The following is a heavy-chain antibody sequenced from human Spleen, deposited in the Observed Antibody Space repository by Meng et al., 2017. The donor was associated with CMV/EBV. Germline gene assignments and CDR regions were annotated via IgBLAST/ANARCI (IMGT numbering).Heavy chain of an antibody. Sequence: FSLSTSGVAVGWVRQPPGKALEWLALIYWNHDKRYRTFLRTRLTITKDTSRDQVVLTMTNMDPADTATYYCVHTTIARYRAVPTGFDYWGQGALVTISS. CDR2: IYWNHDK. CDR3: VHTTIARYRAVPTGFDY. D-gene: IGHD1-14*01. J-gene: IGHJ4*02. V-gene: IGHV2-5*01. CDR1: FSLSTSGVA.